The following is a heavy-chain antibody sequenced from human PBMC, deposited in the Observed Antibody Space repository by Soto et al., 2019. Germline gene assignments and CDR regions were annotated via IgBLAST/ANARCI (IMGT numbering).Heavy chain of an antibody. Sequence: GGSLRLSCAASGFTFSSYGVHWVRQAPGKGLEWVASVSYDGSNKHYADSVKGRFTISRDNSRNTLDLQMNSLRAEDTAVYYCAIDTYYYDRSGYYTYDHWGQGTQVTVSS. V-gene: IGHV3-30*03. J-gene: IGHJ5*02. CDR1: GFTFSSYG. CDR3: AIDTYYYDRSGYYTYDH. D-gene: IGHD3-22*01. CDR2: VSYDGSNK.